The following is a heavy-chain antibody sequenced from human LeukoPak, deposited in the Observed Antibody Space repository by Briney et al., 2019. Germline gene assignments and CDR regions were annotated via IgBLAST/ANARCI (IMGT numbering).Heavy chain of an antibody. CDR2: IRYDGSNK. J-gene: IGHJ4*02. CDR3: ATEPPANWPSPG. D-gene: IGHD4/OR15-4a*01. V-gene: IGHV3-30*02. Sequence: PGGSLRLSCAASGFTFSSYGMHWVRQAPGKGLEWVAFIRYDGSNKYYADSVKGRFTISRDNSKNTLYLQMNSLRAEDTAVYYCATEPPANWPSPGWGQGTLVTVSS. CDR1: GFTFSSYG.